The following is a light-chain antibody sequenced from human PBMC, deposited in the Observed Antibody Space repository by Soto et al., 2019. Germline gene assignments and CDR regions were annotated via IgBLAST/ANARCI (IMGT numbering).Light chain of an antibody. CDR2: DAS. CDR1: QRISNSY. J-gene: IGKJ2*01. CDR3: QQDARPPFD. Sequence: EIVLTQSPCTLSLSPGERATLSCRASQRISNSYLAWYQQKPGQAPRLLLYDASSRSTGIPDRVSGSGSGTDFTLTISRLEPDYFAVDDCQQDARPPFDFGQGTKVEIK. V-gene: IGKV3-20*01.